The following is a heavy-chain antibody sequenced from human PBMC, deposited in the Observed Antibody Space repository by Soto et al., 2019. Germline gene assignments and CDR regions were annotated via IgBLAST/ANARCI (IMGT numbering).Heavy chain of an antibody. CDR1: GGSISSSSYY. D-gene: IGHD6-19*01. CDR2: IYYSGST. Sequence: SETLSLTCTVSGGSISSSSYYWGWIRQPPGKGLEWIGSIYYSGSTYYNPSLKSRVTISVDTSKNQFSLKLSSVTAADTAVYYCARPGIAVAGTWGYWGQGTLVTVSS. V-gene: IGHV4-39*01. CDR3: ARPGIAVAGTWGY. J-gene: IGHJ4*02.